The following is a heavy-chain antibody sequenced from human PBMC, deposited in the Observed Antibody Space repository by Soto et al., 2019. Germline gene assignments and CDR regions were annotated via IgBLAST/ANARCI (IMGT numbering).Heavy chain of an antibody. CDR1: AFTFGSYA. V-gene: IGHV3-23*01. J-gene: IGHJ4*02. Sequence: GGSLRLSCAASAFTFGSYAMSWVRQAPGKGLEWVSGISSTGGGTYYADPVKGRFTISRDNSKNTLYPQMNNLRAGDTALYYCAKGHDIVVVPTVDYWGQGTLVTVSS. D-gene: IGHD2-15*01. CDR2: ISSTGGGT. CDR3: AKGHDIVVVPTVDY.